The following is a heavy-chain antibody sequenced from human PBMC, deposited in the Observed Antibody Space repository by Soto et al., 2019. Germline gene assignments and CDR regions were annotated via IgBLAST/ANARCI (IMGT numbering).Heavy chain of an antibody. Sequence: SETLSLTCIASGDSLTNTSYYWDWIRQPPGKGLDWLGSVYKSGNTYYNPSLKSRVTVSVDTAKNQFSLELDSVTAADTAVYYCACQRGWYSIDYWGQGSLVTVYS. CDR2: VYKSGNT. CDR3: ACQRGWYSIDY. D-gene: IGHD1-1*01. V-gene: IGHV4-39*01. CDR1: GDSLTNTSYY. J-gene: IGHJ4*02.